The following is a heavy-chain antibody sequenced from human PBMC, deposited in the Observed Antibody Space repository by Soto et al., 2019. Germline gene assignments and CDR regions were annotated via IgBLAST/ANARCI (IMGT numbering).Heavy chain of an antibody. J-gene: IGHJ5*02. V-gene: IGHV1-3*01. CDR3: ARGIHSYGYL. CDR2: INAGNCNT. D-gene: IGHD5-18*01. Sequence: APVKVSCKASGYTFTSYAMHWVRQAPGQRLEWMGWINAGNCNTKYSQKFQGRVTITRDTSASTAYMELSSLRSEDTAVYYCARGIHSYGYLWGQGTLVTVSS. CDR1: GYTFTSYA.